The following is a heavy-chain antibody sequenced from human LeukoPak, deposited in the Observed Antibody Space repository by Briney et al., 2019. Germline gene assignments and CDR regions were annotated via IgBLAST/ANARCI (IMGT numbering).Heavy chain of an antibody. V-gene: IGHV4-39*01. CDR1: GFTFRTYW. Sequence: AGGSLRLSCAASGFTFRTYWMHWVRQAPGKGLEWIGSMFYSGGTFYNPSLKSRVTISADTSKNQFSLKLSSVTAADTAVYYCARLSGSGWILFDYWGQGTLVTVSS. CDR3: ARLSGSGWILFDY. CDR2: MFYSGGT. J-gene: IGHJ4*02. D-gene: IGHD6-19*01.